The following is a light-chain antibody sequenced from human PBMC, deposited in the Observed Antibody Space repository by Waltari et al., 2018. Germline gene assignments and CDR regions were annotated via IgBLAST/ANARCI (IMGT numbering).Light chain of an antibody. V-gene: IGLV8-61*01. CDR3: ALYMGSGIWV. Sequence: QTVVTQEPSLSESPGGTDKLTCALSSGSLSTTSYATWYQQTPGQATRILVYKSNARSSGVPDRFSGSVLGNTAALPITGAQADDESDYYCALYMGSGIWVFGGGTRLTVL. CDR2: KSN. CDR1: SGSLSTTSY. J-gene: IGLJ3*02.